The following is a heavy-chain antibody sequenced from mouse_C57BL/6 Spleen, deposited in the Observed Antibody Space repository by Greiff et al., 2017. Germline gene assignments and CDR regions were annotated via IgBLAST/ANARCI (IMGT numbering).Heavy chain of an antibody. V-gene: IGHV1-69*01. CDR2: IDPSDSYT. D-gene: IGHD2-1*01. Sequence: VQLQQSGAELVMPGASVKLSCKASGYTFTSYWMHWVKQRPGQGLEWIGEIDPSDSYTNYNQKFKGKSTLTVDKSSSTAYMQLSSLTSEDSAVYYCARGRYGNYVYAMDYWGQGTSVTVSS. J-gene: IGHJ4*01. CDR1: GYTFTSYW. CDR3: ARGRYGNYVYAMDY.